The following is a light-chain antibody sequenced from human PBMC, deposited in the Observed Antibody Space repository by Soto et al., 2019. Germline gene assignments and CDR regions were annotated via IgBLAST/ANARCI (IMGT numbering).Light chain of an antibody. CDR2: GAS. CDR1: QIVSSTY. Sequence: EIVLTQSPGTLSLSPGERATLSCRASQIVSSTYLAWFQQKPGQAPRLLIYGASTRATGIPDRFSGSGSGTDFTLTISGLEPEDFALYYCQQYCVTPPTTFGGGPKVEV. CDR3: QQYCVTPPTT. V-gene: IGKV3-20*01. J-gene: IGKJ4*01.